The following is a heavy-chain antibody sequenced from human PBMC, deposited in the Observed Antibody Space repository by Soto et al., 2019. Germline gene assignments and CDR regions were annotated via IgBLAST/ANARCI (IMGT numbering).Heavy chain of an antibody. D-gene: IGHD1-26*01. J-gene: IGHJ3*02. V-gene: IGHV3-30-3*01. CDR2: ISYDGSNK. CDR1: GFTFSSYA. CDR3: ARGAIVGATLDAFDI. Sequence: QVQLVESGGGVVQPGRSLRLSCAASGFTFSSYAMHWVRQAPGKALEWVAVISYDGSNKYYADSVKGRFTISRDNSKNTLYLQINSLRAEDTAVYYCARGAIVGATLDAFDIWGQGTMVTVSS.